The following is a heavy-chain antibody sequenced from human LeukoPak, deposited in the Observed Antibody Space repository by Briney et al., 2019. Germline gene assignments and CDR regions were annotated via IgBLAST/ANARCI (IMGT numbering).Heavy chain of an antibody. D-gene: IGHD2-8*02. J-gene: IGHJ6*03. V-gene: IGHV3-20*04. CDR2: INWNGGST. CDR1: GFTFDDYG. CDR3: ARWPRAVTGYYYMDV. Sequence: PRGSLRLSCAASGFTFDDYGMSWVRQAPGKGLEWVSGINWNGGSTGYADSVKGRFTISRDNAKNSLYLQMNSLGAEDTALYYCARWPRAVTGYYYMDVWGKGTTVTVSS.